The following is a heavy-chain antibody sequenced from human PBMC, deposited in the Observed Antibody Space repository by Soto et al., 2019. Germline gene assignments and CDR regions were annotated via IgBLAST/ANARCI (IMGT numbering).Heavy chain of an antibody. J-gene: IGHJ6*02. D-gene: IGHD2-21*02. CDR2: MYKTGST. V-gene: IGHV4-59*01. Sequence: QVQLQESGPGLVKPSETLSLTCTVSGGSISRYYWSWIRQPPGKGLEWIGYMYKTGSTVYSPSFKRRVPISVDTSKNQFSLKLNPVTAADTAVYYCARDLWGYCGTDCYPLDVWGQGTTVTVSS. CDR1: GGSISRYY. CDR3: ARDLWGYCGTDCYPLDV.